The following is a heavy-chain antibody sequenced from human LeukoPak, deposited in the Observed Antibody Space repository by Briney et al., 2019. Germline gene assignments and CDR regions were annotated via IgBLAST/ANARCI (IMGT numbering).Heavy chain of an antibody. CDR3: AAAPAIAVAGTRWFDP. CDR1: GGSINSYY. J-gene: IGHJ5*02. Sequence: SETLSLTCTVSGGSINSYYWTWIRQPPGKGLEWIGYIYYSGSTNYNPSLKNRVTISADTSKNQFSLKLASVTSADTAVYYCAAAPAIAVAGTRWFDPWGQGTLVTVSS. V-gene: IGHV4-59*01. CDR2: IYYSGST. D-gene: IGHD6-19*01.